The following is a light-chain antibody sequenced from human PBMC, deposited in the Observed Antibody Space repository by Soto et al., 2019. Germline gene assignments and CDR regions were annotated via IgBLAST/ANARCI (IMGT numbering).Light chain of an antibody. J-gene: IGKJ3*01. Sequence: EIVLTQSPGTLSLSPGERATLSCRASQRVRSNYLAWYQQKPGQTPRLVMYGTSNRATGIPDRLSGSGSGTEFNLTIIRVEAEYFALCFCQQYGGEPPVFPFGPGTKVEIK. CDR1: QRVRSNY. CDR3: QQYGGEPPVFP. CDR2: GTS. V-gene: IGKV3-20*01.